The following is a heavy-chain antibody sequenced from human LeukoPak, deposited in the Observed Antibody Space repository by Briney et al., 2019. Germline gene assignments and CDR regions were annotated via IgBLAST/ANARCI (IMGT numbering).Heavy chain of an antibody. CDR2: IKQDGSEK. CDR1: GFTFSSYW. CDR3: ASVGETYYDILTGYFPLGY. Sequence: PGGSLRLSCAASGFTFSSYWMSWVRQAPGKGLERVANIKQDGSEKYYVDPVRGRLTISRDNAKNSLHLQMNSLRAEDTAVYYCASVGETYYDILTGYFPLGYWGQGTLVTVSS. V-gene: IGHV3-7*01. D-gene: IGHD3-9*01. J-gene: IGHJ4*02.